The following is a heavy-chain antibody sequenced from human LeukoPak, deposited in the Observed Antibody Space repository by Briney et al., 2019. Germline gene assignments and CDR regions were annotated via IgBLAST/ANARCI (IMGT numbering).Heavy chain of an antibody. Sequence: GGSLRLSCAASGFTFSSYAMHWVRQAPGKGLEWVSVIWYDGTNKYYADSVKGRFTISRDTSNNMLYLQMNSLRAEDTAVYYCARVSESGNSDYWGQGTLVTVSS. CDR2: IWYDGTNK. V-gene: IGHV3-30*04. CDR1: GFTFSSYA. J-gene: IGHJ4*02. CDR3: ARVSESGNSDY. D-gene: IGHD4-23*01.